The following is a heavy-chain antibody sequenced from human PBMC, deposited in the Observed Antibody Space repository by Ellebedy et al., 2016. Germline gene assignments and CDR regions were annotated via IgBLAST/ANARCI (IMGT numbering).Heavy chain of an antibody. CDR3: ARSGDCGGDCYSDY. CDR1: GGTFSSYA. J-gene: IGHJ4*02. D-gene: IGHD2-21*02. Sequence: SVKVSXXASGGTFSSYAISWVRQAPGQGLEWMGGIIPIFGTANYAQKFQGRVTITADESTSTAYMELSSLRSEDTAVYYCARSGDCGGDCYSDYWGQGTLVTVSS. CDR2: IIPIFGTA. V-gene: IGHV1-69*13.